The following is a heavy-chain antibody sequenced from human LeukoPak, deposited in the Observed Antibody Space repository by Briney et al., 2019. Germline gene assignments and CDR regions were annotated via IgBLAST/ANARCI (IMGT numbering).Heavy chain of an antibody. Sequence: GGSLRLSCAASGFTVSSNYMSWVRQAPGKGLEWVSVIYSGGSTYYADSVKGRFTISRDNSKNTLYLQMNSLRAEDTAVYYCARGTGYGDYIRDDAFDIWGQGTMVIVSS. D-gene: IGHD4-17*01. CDR2: IYSGGST. V-gene: IGHV3-53*01. J-gene: IGHJ3*02. CDR3: ARGTGYGDYIRDDAFDI. CDR1: GFTVSSNY.